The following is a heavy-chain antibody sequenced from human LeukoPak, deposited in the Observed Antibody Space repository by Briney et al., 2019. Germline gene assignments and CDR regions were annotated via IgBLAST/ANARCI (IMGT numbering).Heavy chain of an antibody. CDR2: IYYSGST. V-gene: IGHV4-59*01. Sequence: SETLSLTCTVSGGSISSYYWSGIRQPPGKGREGIGDIYYSGSTNDNPSLKSRVTISVDTSKNQFSLKLSSVTAADTAVYYCATVPTPAYCGGDCYSYWFDPWGQGTLVTVSS. CDR1: GGSISSYY. J-gene: IGHJ5*02. CDR3: ATVPTPAYCGGDCYSYWFDP. D-gene: IGHD2-21*02.